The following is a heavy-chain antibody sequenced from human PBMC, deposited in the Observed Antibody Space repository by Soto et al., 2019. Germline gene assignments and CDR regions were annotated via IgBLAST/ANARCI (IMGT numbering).Heavy chain of an antibody. D-gene: IGHD6-13*01. J-gene: IGHJ4*02. V-gene: IGHV1-24*01. CDR1: GYTLTELS. Sequence: ASVKVSCKVSGYTLTELSMHWVRQAPGKGLEWMGGFDPEDGETIYAQKFQGRVTMTEDTSTDTAYMELSSLRSEDTAVYYCAKDPLARRRDSNMLDYWGQGTLVTVSS. CDR2: FDPEDGET. CDR3: AKDPLARRRDSNMLDY.